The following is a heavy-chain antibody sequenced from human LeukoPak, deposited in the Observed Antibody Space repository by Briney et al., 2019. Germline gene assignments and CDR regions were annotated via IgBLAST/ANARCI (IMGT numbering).Heavy chain of an antibody. D-gene: IGHD2-2*01. CDR2: ISYDGSNK. V-gene: IGHV3-30*18. CDR1: GFTFSSYG. Sequence: GGSLRLSCAASGFTFSSYGMHWVRQAPGKGLEWVAVISYDGSNKYYADSVKGRFTFSRDNSKNTLYLQMNSLRAEDTAVYYCAKGPSTSCLDYWGQGTLVTVSS. J-gene: IGHJ4*02. CDR3: AKGPSTSCLDY.